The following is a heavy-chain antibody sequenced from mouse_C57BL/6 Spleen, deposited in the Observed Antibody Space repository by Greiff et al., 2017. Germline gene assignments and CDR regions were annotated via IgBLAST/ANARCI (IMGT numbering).Heavy chain of an antibody. V-gene: IGHV1-39*01. CDR3: ARSGGLLWYYDV. CDR1: GYSFTDYN. CDR2: INPNYGTT. Sequence: VQLQQSGPELAKPGASVKISCKASGYSFTDYNMNWVKQSNGKSLEWIGVINPNYGTTSYNQKFKDKATLTVDQSSSTAYMQLNSLTSADSAVYYGARSGGLLWYYDVWGTGTTVTVSS. D-gene: IGHD2-3*01. J-gene: IGHJ1*03.